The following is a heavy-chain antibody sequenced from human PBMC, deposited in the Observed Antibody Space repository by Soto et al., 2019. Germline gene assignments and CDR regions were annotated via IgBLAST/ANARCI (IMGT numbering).Heavy chain of an antibody. CDR1: GYTFTSYG. CDR3: ATYPDYYDSSGYYLSD. Sequence: ASVKVSCKASGYTFTSYGISWVRQAPGQGLEWMGWISAYNGNTNYAQKLQGRVTMTTDTSTSTAYMELRSLRSDDTAVYYCATYPDYYDSSGYYLSDWGQGTLVTVAS. J-gene: IGHJ4*02. CDR2: ISAYNGNT. V-gene: IGHV1-18*01. D-gene: IGHD3-22*01.